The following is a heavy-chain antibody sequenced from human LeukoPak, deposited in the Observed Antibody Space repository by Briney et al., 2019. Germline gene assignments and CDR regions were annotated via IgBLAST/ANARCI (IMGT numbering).Heavy chain of an antibody. D-gene: IGHD3-22*01. Sequence: GGSLRLSCAASGFTFDNYAMSWVRQTPGKGLEWVSGIGGSGDDTSYADSVKGRFTISRDNSKNTLYLQMNSLRAEDTAVYYCAREDYYYDSSGYYPYGMDVWGQGTTVTVSS. CDR1: GFTFDNYA. CDR2: IGGSGDDT. CDR3: AREDYYYDSSGYYPYGMDV. V-gene: IGHV3-23*01. J-gene: IGHJ6*02.